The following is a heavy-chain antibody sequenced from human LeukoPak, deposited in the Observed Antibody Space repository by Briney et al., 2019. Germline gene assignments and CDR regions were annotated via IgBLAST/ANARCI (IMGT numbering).Heavy chain of an antibody. CDR2: SSGSGGST. D-gene: IGHD5-18*01. CDR3: ARDKYSYGPFFDY. V-gene: IGHV3-23*01. Sequence: GGSLRLSCAASGFTFSSYAMSWVRQAPGKGLEWVSASSGSGGSTYYADSVKGRFTISRDNSKNTLYLQMNSLRAEDTAVYYCARDKYSYGPFFDYWGQGTLVTVSS. CDR1: GFTFSSYA. J-gene: IGHJ4*02.